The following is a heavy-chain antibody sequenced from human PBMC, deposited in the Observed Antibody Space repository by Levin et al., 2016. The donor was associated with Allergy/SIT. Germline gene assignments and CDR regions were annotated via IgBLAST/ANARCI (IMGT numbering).Heavy chain of an antibody. D-gene: IGHD3-10*01. CDR3: RLWFGELLSTGEDAFDI. CDR2: IYYSGST. Sequence: WIRQPPRKGLEWIGSIYYSGSTYYNPSLKSRVTISVDTSKNQFSLKLSSVTAADTAVYYGRLWFGELLSTGEDAFDIWGQGTMVTVSS. V-gene: IGHV4-39*01. J-gene: IGHJ3*02.